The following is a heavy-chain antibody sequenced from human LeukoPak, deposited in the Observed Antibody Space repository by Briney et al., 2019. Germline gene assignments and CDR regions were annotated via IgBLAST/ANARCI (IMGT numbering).Heavy chain of an antibody. V-gene: IGHV4-39*01. CDR3: ARQGMLAVALDY. CDR2: IFYSGST. D-gene: IGHD6-19*01. Sequence: PSETLSLTCTVAGGSISSSSYYWGWIRQPPGKGLEWIGSIFYSGSTYYNPSLKRRVTISVDTSKNQFSLRLTSVIAADTAVYYCARQGMLAVALDYWGQGTLVTVSS. J-gene: IGHJ4*02. CDR1: GGSISSSSYY.